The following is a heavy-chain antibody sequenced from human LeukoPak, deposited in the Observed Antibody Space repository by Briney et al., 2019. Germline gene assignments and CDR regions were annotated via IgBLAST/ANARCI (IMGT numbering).Heavy chain of an antibody. J-gene: IGHJ6*03. CDR2: INHSGST. CDR1: GGSFSGYY. D-gene: IGHD2-2*02. Sequence: KPSETLSLTCAVYGGSFSGYYWSWIRQPPGRGLEWIGEINHSGSTNYNPSLKSRVTISVDTSKNQFSLKLSSVTAADTAVYYCARGYCSSTSCYTIYYYFMDVWGKGTTVTVSS. CDR3: ARGYCSSTSCYTIYYYFMDV. V-gene: IGHV4-34*01.